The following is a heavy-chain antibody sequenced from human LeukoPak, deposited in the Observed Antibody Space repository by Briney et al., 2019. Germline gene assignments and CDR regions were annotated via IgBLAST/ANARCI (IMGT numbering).Heavy chain of an antibody. CDR1: GGSISSYY. D-gene: IGHD3-22*01. V-gene: IGHV4-38-2*02. J-gene: IGHJ3*02. Sequence: PSEALSLTCTVSGGSISSYYWSWIPQPPGKGLEWIGSIYHSGSTYYNPSLKSRVTISVDTSKNQFSLKLSSVTAADTAVYYCARGAHYYDSSGHDXXDIXXXGTXVTVSS. CDR3: ARGAHYYDSSGHDXXDI. CDR2: IYHSGST.